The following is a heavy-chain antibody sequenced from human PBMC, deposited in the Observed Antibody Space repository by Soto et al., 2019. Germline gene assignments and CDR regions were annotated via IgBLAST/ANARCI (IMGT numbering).Heavy chain of an antibody. CDR1: GFTFSSYG. CDR2: IWYDGSNK. V-gene: IGHV3-33*01. Sequence: SLRLSCAASGFTFSSYGMHWVRQAPGKGLEWVAVIWYDGSNKYYAVSVKGRFTISRDNSKNTLYLQMNSLRAEDTAVYYCARDGYCSGGSCYSVPVFDYWGQGTLVTVSS. CDR3: ARDGYCSGGSCYSVPVFDY. J-gene: IGHJ4*02. D-gene: IGHD2-15*01.